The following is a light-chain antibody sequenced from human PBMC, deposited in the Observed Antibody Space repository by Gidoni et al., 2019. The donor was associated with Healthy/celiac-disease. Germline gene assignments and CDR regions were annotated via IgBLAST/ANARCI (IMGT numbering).Light chain of an antibody. Sequence: IVMTQSPATLSVAPGERATLSCRASQSVSSNLAWYQQKPGQAPRLLIYGASTSATGIPARFSGSGSGTEFTLTISSLQSEDFAVYYCQQYNNWPPSSFGQGTKLEIK. V-gene: IGKV3-15*01. J-gene: IGKJ2*04. CDR1: QSVSSN. CDR3: QQYNNWPPSS. CDR2: GAS.